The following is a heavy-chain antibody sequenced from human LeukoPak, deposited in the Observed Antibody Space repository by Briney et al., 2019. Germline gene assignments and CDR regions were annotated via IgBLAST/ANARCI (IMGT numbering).Heavy chain of an antibody. J-gene: IGHJ3*02. CDR2: IYYSGNI. CDR3: ARHVPDISVAPSRDAFDI. D-gene: IGHD6-19*01. Sequence: SETLSLTCTVSGDSITNYYWSWIRQPPGKGLEWIGYIYYSGNINYNPSRKSRVTISVDTSKNQFSLKLSSVTAADTAVYYCARHVPDISVAPSRDAFDIWGQGTTVTVSS. CDR1: GDSITNYY. V-gene: IGHV4-59*08.